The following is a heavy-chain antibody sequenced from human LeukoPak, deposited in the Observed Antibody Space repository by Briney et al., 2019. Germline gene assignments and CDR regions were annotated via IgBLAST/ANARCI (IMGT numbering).Heavy chain of an antibody. CDR1: GFTFSSHG. CDR3: AKANKWEPDDQIDY. J-gene: IGHJ4*02. Sequence: GGSLRLSCVASGFTFSSHGMNWVRQAPGKGLEWVSGITGSGDITYYADSVKGRFTISRDNSKNTLYLQMKSLRVEDRAIYYCAKANKWEPDDQIDYWGQGTLATVSS. D-gene: IGHD1-26*01. V-gene: IGHV3-23*01. CDR2: ITGSGDIT.